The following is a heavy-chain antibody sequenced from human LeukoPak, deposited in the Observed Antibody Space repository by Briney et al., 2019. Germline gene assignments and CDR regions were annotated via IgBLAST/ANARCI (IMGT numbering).Heavy chain of an antibody. CDR3: ARSGVGYFYDNTGYYPLDY. CDR2: ISAYTGNT. D-gene: IGHD3-22*01. Sequence: ASVKVSCKASGYTFTNYGISWVQQAPGQGLEWMGWISAYTGNTNYAQNFQGRVTMTTDTSTSTAFMELRSLRSDDTAVYYCARSGVGYFYDNTGYYPLDYWGQGTLVTVSS. J-gene: IGHJ4*02. CDR1: GYTFTNYG. V-gene: IGHV1-18*01.